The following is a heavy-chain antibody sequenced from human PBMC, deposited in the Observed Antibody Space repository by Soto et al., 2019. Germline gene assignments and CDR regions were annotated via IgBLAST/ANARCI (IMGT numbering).Heavy chain of an antibody. V-gene: IGHV4-31*03. CDR3: ARWAVNYYGSGSYYRNAFDI. J-gene: IGHJ3*02. CDR2: IYYSGST. D-gene: IGHD3-10*01. Sequence: QVQLQESGPGLVKPSQTLSLTCTVSGGSISSGGYYWSWIRQHPGKGLEWIGYIYYSGSTYYNPSLKSRVTISVDTSKNQFSLKLSSVTAADTAVYYCARWAVNYYGSGSYYRNAFDIWGQGTMVTVSS. CDR1: GGSISSGGYY.